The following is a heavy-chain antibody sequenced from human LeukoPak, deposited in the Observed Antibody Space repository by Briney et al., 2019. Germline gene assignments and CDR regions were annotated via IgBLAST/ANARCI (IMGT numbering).Heavy chain of an antibody. J-gene: IGHJ4*02. CDR3: ASFYYDFWSGYWGYFDY. V-gene: IGHV4-61*02. CDR1: GGSISSGSYY. D-gene: IGHD3-3*01. Sequence: SETLSLTCTVSGGSISSGSYYWSWIRQPAGKGLEWIGRIYTSGSTNYNPSLKSRVTISVDTSKNQFSLKLSSVTAADTAVYYCASFYYDFWSGYWGYFDYWGQGTLVTVSS. CDR2: IYTSGST.